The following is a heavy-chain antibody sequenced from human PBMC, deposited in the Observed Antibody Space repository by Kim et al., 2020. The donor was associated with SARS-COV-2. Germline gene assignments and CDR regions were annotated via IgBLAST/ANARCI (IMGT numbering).Heavy chain of an antibody. D-gene: IGHD3-9*01. J-gene: IGHJ6*01. CDR2: NIPVLDGT. Sequence: SVKVSCKASGGTLSNYAINWVRQTPGQGLEWMGRNIPVLDGTTYAQKFQGRVTRTADKSPNIAYTERRSLRSEDTAVYYCERSDCDWLLEEGYYGMDV. CDR3: ERSDCDWLLEEGYYGMDV. V-gene: IGHV1-69*04. CDR1: GGTLSNYA.